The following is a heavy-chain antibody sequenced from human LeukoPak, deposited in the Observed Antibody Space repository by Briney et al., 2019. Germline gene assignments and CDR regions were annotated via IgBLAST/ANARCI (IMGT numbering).Heavy chain of an antibody. D-gene: IGHD2-2*01. CDR1: GGSISSSSYY. J-gene: IGHJ3*02. V-gene: IGHV4-39*01. CDR3: ASLRGYCSSTSCYWDAFDI. Sequence: PSETLSLTCTVSGGSISSSSYYWGWIRQPPGKGLEWIGSIYYSGSTYYNPSLKSRVTISVDTSKNQFSLKLSSATAADTAVYYCASLRGYCSSTSCYWDAFDIWGQGTMVTVSS. CDR2: IYYSGST.